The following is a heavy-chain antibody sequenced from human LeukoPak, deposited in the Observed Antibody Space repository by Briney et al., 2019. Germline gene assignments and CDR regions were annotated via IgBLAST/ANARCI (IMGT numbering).Heavy chain of an antibody. CDR1: GFTFSSYA. CDR3: ARGLGAAVALPFYFDY. Sequence: PGRSLRLSCAASGFTFSSYAMHWVRQAPGKGLEWVAVISYDGSNKYYADSVKGRFTISRDNSKNTLYLQMNSLRAEDTAVYYCARGLGAAVALPFYFDYWGQGTLVTVSS. J-gene: IGHJ4*02. V-gene: IGHV3-30-3*01. D-gene: IGHD6-19*01. CDR2: ISYDGSNK.